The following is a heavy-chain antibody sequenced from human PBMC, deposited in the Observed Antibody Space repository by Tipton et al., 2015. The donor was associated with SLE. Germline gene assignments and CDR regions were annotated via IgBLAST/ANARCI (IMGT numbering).Heavy chain of an antibody. CDR3: ARDDYNPFDY. Sequence: GSLRLSCAASGFSVSSKYMNWVRPPPGKGLEWVSVISSGGLTDYADSVKGRFTISRDSSKNILYLQMNSLRAEDTAIYYCARDDYNPFDYWGQGTLVTVSS. CDR2: ISSGGLT. V-gene: IGHV3-53*01. J-gene: IGHJ4*02. CDR1: GFSVSSKY. D-gene: IGHD4-11*01.